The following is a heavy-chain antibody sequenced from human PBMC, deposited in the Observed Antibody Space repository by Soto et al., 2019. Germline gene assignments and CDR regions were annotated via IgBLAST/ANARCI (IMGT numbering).Heavy chain of an antibody. V-gene: IGHV3-74*01. D-gene: IGHD6-13*01. J-gene: IGHJ4*02. CDR1: GFTFSSNW. CDR2: INSDGSIP. CDR3: ARGSSSWYVSFDY. Sequence: GGSLRLSCAASGFTFSSNWMHWVRQAPGKGLVWVSRINSDGSIPSYADSVKGQFTISRDNAKNTLYLQMNSLRAEDTAVYYCARGSSSWYVSFDYWGQGTLVTVSS.